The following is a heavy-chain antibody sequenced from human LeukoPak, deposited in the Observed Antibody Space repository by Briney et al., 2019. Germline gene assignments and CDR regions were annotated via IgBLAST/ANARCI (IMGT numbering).Heavy chain of an antibody. V-gene: IGHV5-51*01. Sequence: GESLKISCRGSGYSFTTYWIGWVRQMPGKGLEWMGIIFPGDSDTRYSPSFQGQVTISADKSITTAYLQWSSLKASDTSMYYCARRKYYYDTGGTDGDAFDIWGQGTMVTVSS. D-gene: IGHD3-22*01. CDR3: ARRKYYYDTGGTDGDAFDI. J-gene: IGHJ3*02. CDR1: GYSFTTYW. CDR2: IFPGDSDT.